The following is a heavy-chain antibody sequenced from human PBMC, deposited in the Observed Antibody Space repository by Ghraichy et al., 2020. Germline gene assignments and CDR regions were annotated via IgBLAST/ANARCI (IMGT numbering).Heavy chain of an antibody. V-gene: IGHV5-51*01. CDR1: GYRFIGYW. J-gene: IGHJ3*02. Sequence: GSLNISCKGSGYRFIGYWIGWVRQMPGKGLEWMGIIDPDNSDTRYSPSFEGQVTFSVDKSITTAYLQWRSLKASDTAIYYCARPTTSWGAFDIWGQGTVVNVSS. CDR2: IDPDNSDT. CDR3: ARPTTSWGAFDI. D-gene: IGHD1-7*01.